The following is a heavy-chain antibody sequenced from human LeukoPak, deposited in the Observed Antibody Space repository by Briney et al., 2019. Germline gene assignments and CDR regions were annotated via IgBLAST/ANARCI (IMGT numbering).Heavy chain of an antibody. Sequence: PSETLSLTCTVSGGSISSYYWSWIRQPPGKGLEWNGYIYYSGSTNYNPSLKSRVTISVDTSKNQFSLKLSSVTAADTAVYYCARVGNYYDSSGFPDYWGQGALVTVSS. V-gene: IGHV4-59*01. CDR2: IYYSGST. D-gene: IGHD3-22*01. CDR1: GGSISSYY. CDR3: ARVGNYYDSSGFPDY. J-gene: IGHJ4*02.